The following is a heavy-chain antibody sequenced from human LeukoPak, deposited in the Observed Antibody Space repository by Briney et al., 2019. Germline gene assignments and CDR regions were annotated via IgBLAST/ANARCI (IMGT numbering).Heavy chain of an antibody. CDR1: GGSFSGYY. V-gene: IGHV4-34*01. CDR2: INHSGST. CDR3: ARESQYCGGDCYGMDV. D-gene: IGHD2-21*01. J-gene: IGHJ6*02. Sequence: SETLSLTCAVYGGSFSGYYWSWIRQPPGKGLEWIGEINHSGSTNYNPSLKSRVTISVDTSKNQFSLKLSSVTAADTAVYYCARESQYCGGDCYGMDVWGQGTTVTVSS.